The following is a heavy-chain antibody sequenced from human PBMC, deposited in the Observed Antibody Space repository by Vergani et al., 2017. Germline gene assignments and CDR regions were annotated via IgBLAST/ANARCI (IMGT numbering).Heavy chain of an antibody. D-gene: IGHD3-10*01. CDR3: ARHVNRRFTVFDI. Sequence: QVQLVQSGAEVKKPGSSVKVSCKASGGTFSSYAISWVRQAPGQGLEWMGRIIPILAIANYAQKFQGRVTMTRNTSISTAYMELSSLKASDTAMYYCARHVNRRFTVFDIWGQGTMVTVSS. CDR2: IIPILAIA. V-gene: IGHV1-69*04. CDR1: GGTFSSYA. J-gene: IGHJ3*02.